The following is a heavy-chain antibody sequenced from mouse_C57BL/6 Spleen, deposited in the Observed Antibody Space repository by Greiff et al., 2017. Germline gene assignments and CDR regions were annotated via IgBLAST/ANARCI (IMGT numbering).Heavy chain of an antibody. J-gene: IGHJ2*01. CDR3: ARSPYGYDGYYLDY. CDR1: GYTFTDYY. D-gene: IGHD2-2*01. V-gene: IGHV1-26*01. Sequence: VQLQQSGPELVKPGASVKISCKASGYTFTDYYMNWVKQSHGKSLEWIGDINPNNGGTSYNQKFKGKATLTVDKSSSTAYMELRSLTSEDSAVYYCARSPYGYDGYYLDYWGQGTTLTVSS. CDR2: INPNNGGT.